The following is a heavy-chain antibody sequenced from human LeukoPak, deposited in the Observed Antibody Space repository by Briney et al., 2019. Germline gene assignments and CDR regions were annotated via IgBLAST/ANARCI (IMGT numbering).Heavy chain of an antibody. Sequence: GGSLRLSCAASGFTFSTYWMHWVRQAPGKGLVWVSRIRPEGTTTAYADSVKGRFTISRDNAKNTPFLQMNSLSAEDTAVYYCARDLDWILFDYWGQGTLVTVSS. V-gene: IGHV3-74*03. D-gene: IGHD3-9*01. CDR1: GFTFSTYW. J-gene: IGHJ4*02. CDR3: ARDLDWILFDY. CDR2: IRPEGTTT.